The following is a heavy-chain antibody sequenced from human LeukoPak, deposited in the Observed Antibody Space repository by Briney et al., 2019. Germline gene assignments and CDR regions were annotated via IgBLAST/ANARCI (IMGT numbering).Heavy chain of an antibody. J-gene: IGHJ5*02. D-gene: IGHD3-16*01. V-gene: IGHV1-18*01. Sequence: GASVTVSCTSSGYIFTIYGISWVRQAPGLGLEWMGWSSTYNGNTNYAQKFQGRVTMTTDKSTSTAYMELRSLTSDDTAVYYCARVEGGGRRGYWFDPWGQGTLVTVSS. CDR3: ARVEGGGRRGYWFDP. CDR1: GYIFTIYG. CDR2: SSTYNGNT.